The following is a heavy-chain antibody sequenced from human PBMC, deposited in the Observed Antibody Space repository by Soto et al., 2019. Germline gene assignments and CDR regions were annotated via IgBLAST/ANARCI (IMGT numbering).Heavy chain of an antibody. Sequence: QVQLVQSGAEVKKPGSSVKVSCKASGATLSSFAISGGRRAPGKGLSGMGGIIPIFGTANYAQKFQGRVTITADESTSTAYMELSSLRSEDTAVYYCARDSKGASAIRLGYGMDVWGQGTTVTVSS. J-gene: IGHJ6*02. CDR2: IIPIFGTA. CDR1: GATLSSFA. V-gene: IGHV1-69*01. CDR3: ARDSKGASAIRLGYGMDV. D-gene: IGHD2-2*01.